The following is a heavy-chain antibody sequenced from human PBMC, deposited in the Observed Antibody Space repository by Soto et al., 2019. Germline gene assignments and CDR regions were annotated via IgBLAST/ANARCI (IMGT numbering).Heavy chain of an antibody. D-gene: IGHD2-15*01. CDR2: ISWNSGSV. J-gene: IGHJ4*02. Sequence: EVQLVESGGGLVQPGRSLRLSCAASGFTFDDYAMHWVRQAPGKGLEWVSGISWNSGSVGYADSVKGRFTISRDNAKNSLYLQMNSLRAEDTALYYCAKGLVVVLASLIDYWGQGTLVTVSS. V-gene: IGHV3-9*01. CDR3: AKGLVVVLASLIDY. CDR1: GFTFDDYA.